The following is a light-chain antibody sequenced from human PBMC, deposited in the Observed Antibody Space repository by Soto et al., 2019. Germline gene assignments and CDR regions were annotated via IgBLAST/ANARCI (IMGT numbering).Light chain of an antibody. CDR2: LNDDGSH. Sequence: QAVVTQSPSASASLGASVKLTCTLSSGHSSYAIAWHQQQPQKGPRYLMKLNDDGSHSRGDGIPDRFSASSSGAARYLTISSLQSEDEADYYCQTWGTGIPVVFGGGTKLTVL. CDR1: SGHSSYA. V-gene: IGLV4-69*01. J-gene: IGLJ2*01. CDR3: QTWGTGIPVV.